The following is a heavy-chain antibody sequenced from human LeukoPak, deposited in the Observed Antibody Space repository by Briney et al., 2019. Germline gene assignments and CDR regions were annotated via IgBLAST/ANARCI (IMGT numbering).Heavy chain of an antibody. CDR1: GGSISSYY. J-gene: IGHJ4*02. CDR3: ARGRGAYYFDY. V-gene: IGHV4-59*01. D-gene: IGHD6-25*01. CDR2: IYYSGST. Sequence: TASETLSLTCTVSGGSISSYYWSWIRQPPGKGLEWIGYIYYSGSTNYNPSLKSRVTISVDTSKNQFSLKLSSVTAADTAVYYCARGRGAYYFDYWGQGTLVTVSS.